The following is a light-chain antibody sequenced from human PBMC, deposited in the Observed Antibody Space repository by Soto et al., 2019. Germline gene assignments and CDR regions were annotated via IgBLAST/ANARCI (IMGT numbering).Light chain of an antibody. Sequence: EIVMTQSPATLSVSPGERATLSCRASQSVSSNLAWYQQKPGQAPRLLIYGASTRATGIPARFSGSGSGTEFTLTISSLQFEDCAVYYCQQYNNWTPWTFGQGTKVEIK. CDR3: QQYNNWTPWT. CDR2: GAS. V-gene: IGKV3-15*01. J-gene: IGKJ1*01. CDR1: QSVSSN.